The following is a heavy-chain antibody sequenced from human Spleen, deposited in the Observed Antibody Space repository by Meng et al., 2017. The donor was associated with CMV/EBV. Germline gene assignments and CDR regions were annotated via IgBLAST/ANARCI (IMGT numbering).Heavy chain of an antibody. CDR2: ISPYKGNT. CDR1: GYTFINYG. V-gene: IGHV1-18*01. J-gene: IGHJ4*02. Sequence: SVKVSCKASGYTFINYGISWVRQAPGQGLEWMGWISPYKGNTKYAQKIQGRVTLTTDTSTSTAYMELTSLTSDDTAIYYCARERGAVAGDHWGQGTLVTVSS. D-gene: IGHD3-10*01. CDR3: ARERGAVAGDH.